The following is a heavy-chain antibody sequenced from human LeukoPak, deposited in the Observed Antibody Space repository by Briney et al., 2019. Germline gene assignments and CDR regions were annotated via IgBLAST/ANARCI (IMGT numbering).Heavy chain of an antibody. CDR2: ISSGSRTI. CDR1: GFSFSSYS. V-gene: IGHV3-48*01. CDR3: ARESITGDRDFDY. D-gene: IGHD7-27*01. Sequence: GGSLRLSCAASGFSFSSYSMNWVRQAPGRGLEWISYISSGSRTIFYADSVKGRFTISRANAKNSLYLLMNNLRADDTAVYYCARESITGDRDFDYWGQGTLITVSS. J-gene: IGHJ4*02.